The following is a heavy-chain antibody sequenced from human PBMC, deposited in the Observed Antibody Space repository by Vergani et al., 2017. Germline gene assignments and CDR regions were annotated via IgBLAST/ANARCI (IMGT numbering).Heavy chain of an antibody. CDR3: ARELRRGXSGYEGYYYYGMDV. D-gene: IGHD5-12*01. J-gene: IGHJ6*02. CDR1: GGTFSSYA. CDR2: IIPIFGTA. Sequence: QVQLVQSGAEVKKPGSSVKVSCKASGGTFSSYAISWVRQAPGQGLEWMGRIIPIFGTANYAQKFQGRVTITADESTSTAYMELSSLRSEDTAVYYCARELRRGXSGYEGYYYYGMDVWGQGTTVTVSS. V-gene: IGHV1-69*13.